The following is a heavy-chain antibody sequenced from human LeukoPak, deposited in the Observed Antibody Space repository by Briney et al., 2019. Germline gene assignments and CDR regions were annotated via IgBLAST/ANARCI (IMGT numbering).Heavy chain of an antibody. V-gene: IGHV1-8*01. CDR2: MNPNSGNT. J-gene: IGHJ4*02. D-gene: IGHD6-13*01. CDR3: ARDSGSSWSNSGFDY. Sequence: GASVKVSCKASGYTFTSYDINWVRQATGQGLEWMGWMNPNSGNTGYAQKFQGRVTITADKSTSTAYMELSSLRSEDTAVYYCARDSGSSWSNSGFDYWGQGTLVTVSS. CDR1: GYTFTSYD.